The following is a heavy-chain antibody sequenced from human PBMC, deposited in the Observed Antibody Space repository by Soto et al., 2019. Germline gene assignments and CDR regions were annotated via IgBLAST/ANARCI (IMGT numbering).Heavy chain of an antibody. J-gene: IGHJ5*02. Sequence: QVQLQQWGAGLLKPSETLSLTCAVYGGSFSGYYWSWIRQPPGKGLEWIGEINHSGSINYNPSLKSRVTISVDTSKNQFSLRLSSVTAADTAVYYCARRGSVSLVRWGQGTLVTVSS. V-gene: IGHV4-34*01. CDR2: INHSGSI. D-gene: IGHD3-16*01. CDR1: GGSFSGYY. CDR3: ARRGSVSLVR.